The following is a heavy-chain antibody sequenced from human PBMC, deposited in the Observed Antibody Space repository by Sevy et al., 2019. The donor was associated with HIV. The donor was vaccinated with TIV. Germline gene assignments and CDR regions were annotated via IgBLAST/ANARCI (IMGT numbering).Heavy chain of an antibody. V-gene: IGHV3-7*03. CDR3: ARGRGGLRLGELSFIV. CDR2: IKQDGSEK. J-gene: IGHJ4*02. CDR1: GFTFSSYW. Sequence: GGSLRLSCAASGFTFSSYWMSWVRQAPGKGLEWVANIKQDGSEKYYVDSVKGRFTISRDNAKNSLYLQMNSLRAEDTAVSYCARGRGGLRLGELSFIVWGQGTLVTVSS. D-gene: IGHD3-16*02.